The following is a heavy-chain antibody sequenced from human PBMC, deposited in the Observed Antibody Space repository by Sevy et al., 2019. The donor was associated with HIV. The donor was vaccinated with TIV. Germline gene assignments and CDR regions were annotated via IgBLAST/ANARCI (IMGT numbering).Heavy chain of an antibody. Sequence: GGSLRLSCAGSGFTFSSYGMHWVRQAPGKGLEWVAFIRYDGSNKYYADSVKGRFTISRDNSKNTLYLQMNSLRAEDTAVYYCAKWYPDAFDIWGQGTMVTVSS. CDR3: AKWYPDAFDI. V-gene: IGHV3-30*02. J-gene: IGHJ3*02. D-gene: IGHD6-13*01. CDR2: IRYDGSNK. CDR1: GFTFSSYG.